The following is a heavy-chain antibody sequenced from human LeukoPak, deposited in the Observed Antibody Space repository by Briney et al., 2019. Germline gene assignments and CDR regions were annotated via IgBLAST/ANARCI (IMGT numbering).Heavy chain of an antibody. J-gene: IGHJ4*02. Sequence: GGSLRLSCAASGFTFDDYAMHWVRQGPGKGLEWISGITWNTDTIGYADSVMGRFTISRDNAKNSLYLQMNSLRAEDTALYYCAKDIPVGATPYYFDSWGQGTLVTVSS. CDR1: GFTFDDYA. CDR3: AKDIPVGATPYYFDS. CDR2: ITWNTDTI. V-gene: IGHV3-9*01. D-gene: IGHD1-26*01.